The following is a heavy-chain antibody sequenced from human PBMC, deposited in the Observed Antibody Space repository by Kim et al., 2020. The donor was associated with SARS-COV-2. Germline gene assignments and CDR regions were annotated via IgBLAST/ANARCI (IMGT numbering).Heavy chain of an antibody. D-gene: IGHD4-17*01. CDR3: ARLSEDDYGGNSVWFDP. CDR2: LYDSAST. CDR1: GGSISSSSYY. Sequence: SETLSLTCTVSGGSISSSSYYWGWLRQPPGQGLVWIGSLYDSASTYYNPTLQSPVTISIATSKNQFSLKLSSVTAADTAVYYCARLSEDDYGGNSVWFDPWGEGSHVTPSP. V-gene: IGHV4-39*01. J-gene: IGHJ5*02.